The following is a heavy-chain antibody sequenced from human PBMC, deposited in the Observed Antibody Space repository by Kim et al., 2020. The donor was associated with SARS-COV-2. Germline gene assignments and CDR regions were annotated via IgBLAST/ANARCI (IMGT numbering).Heavy chain of an antibody. CDR2: ISYDGRNK. D-gene: IGHD3-10*01. J-gene: IGHJ6*02. Sequence: GGSLRLSCAASGLSFDDSAMNWVRQPPGKGLEWVAVISYDGRNKDYADSVKGRFTISRDNSKRTLYLQMNSLRVEDTAVYYCARGNYYESVSLSDYYNGMDVWANGPRSPSP. CDR3: ARGNYYESVSLSDYYNGMDV. CDR1: GLSFDDSA. V-gene: IGHV3-30-3*01.